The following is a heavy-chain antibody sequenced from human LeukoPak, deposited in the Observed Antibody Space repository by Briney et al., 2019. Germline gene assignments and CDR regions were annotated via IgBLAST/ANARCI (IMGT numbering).Heavy chain of an antibody. J-gene: IGHJ4*02. CDR1: GFTFSSYA. V-gene: IGHV3-23*01. D-gene: IGHD6-19*01. CDR3: AKDGETIAVAGSDFDY. Sequence: GGSLRLSCAASGFTFSSYAMSWVRQAPGKGLEWVSSISGRGGSTYYADYVKGRFTISRDNSKNTLYLQMNSLRAEDTAVYYCAKDGETIAVAGSDFDYWGQGTLVTVSS. CDR2: ISGRGGST.